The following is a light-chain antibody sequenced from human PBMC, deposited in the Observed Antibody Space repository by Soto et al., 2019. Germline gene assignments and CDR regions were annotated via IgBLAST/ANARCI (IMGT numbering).Light chain of an antibody. CDR3: QSYGNSLNWV. V-gene: IGLV1-40*01. CDR2: ANI. CDR1: SNIGAGYD. Sequence: QSVLTQPPSVSGAPGQRVTISCSNIGAGYDVHWYQQLPGTAPKLLIYANINRPSGVPDRFSSSKSGTSASLAITGLQAEDEADYYCQSYGNSLNWVFGGGTKLTVL. J-gene: IGLJ3*02.